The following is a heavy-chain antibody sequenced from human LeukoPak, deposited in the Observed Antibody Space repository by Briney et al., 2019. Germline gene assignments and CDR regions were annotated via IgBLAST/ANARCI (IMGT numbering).Heavy chain of an antibody. CDR2: INHSGST. CDR1: HGSFSGYY. CDR3: ARGPRVVVPAAKAGSFYYMDV. D-gene: IGHD2-2*01. Sequence: MPSETLSPTCAVYHGSFSGYYWSWIRQPPGKGLEWIAEINHSGSTNYNPSLKSRVTISVDTSKNQFSLKLSSVTAADTAVYYCARGPRVVVPAAKAGSFYYMDVWGKGTTVTVSS. J-gene: IGHJ6*03. V-gene: IGHV4-34*01.